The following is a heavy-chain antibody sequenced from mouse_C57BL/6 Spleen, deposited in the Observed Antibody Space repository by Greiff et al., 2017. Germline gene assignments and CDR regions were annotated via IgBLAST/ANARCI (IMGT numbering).Heavy chain of an antibody. CDR2: INPNNGGT. J-gene: IGHJ3*01. D-gene: IGHD2-2*01. V-gene: IGHV1-22*01. CDR3: ARGVTTRAWFAY. Sequence: VQLQQSGPELVKPGASVKMSCKASGYTFTDYNMHWVKQSHGKSLEWIGYINPNNGGTSYNQKFKGKATLTVNKSSSTAYMELRSLTSEDSAVYYGARGVTTRAWFAYWGQGTLVTVSA. CDR1: GYTFTDYN.